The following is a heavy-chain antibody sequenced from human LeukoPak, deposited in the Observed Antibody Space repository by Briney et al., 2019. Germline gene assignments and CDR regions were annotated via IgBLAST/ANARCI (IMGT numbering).Heavy chain of an antibody. CDR3: AREGYGASFDY. CDR2: IYSGGST. J-gene: IGHJ4*02. Sequence: GGSLRLSRAASLFTVSSNYMSCVRQAPGKGLEGVSVIYSGGSTYYADSVKGPFTISRDNSKNTLYLQMNSLRAEDTAVYYCAREGYGASFDYWGQGTLVTVSS. V-gene: IGHV3-66*02. CDR1: LFTVSSNY. D-gene: IGHD4-17*01.